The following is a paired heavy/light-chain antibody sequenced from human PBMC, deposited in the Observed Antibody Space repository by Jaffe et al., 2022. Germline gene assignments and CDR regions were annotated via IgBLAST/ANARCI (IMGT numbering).Light chain of an antibody. V-gene: IGKV4-1*01. Sequence: DIVMTQSPDSLAVSLGERATINCKSSQNVLHSSHNKNFLAWYQQKPGQPPKLLIHWASTRESGVPDRFSGSGSGTDFTLTISSLQAEDVAVYYCHQYYNLPYTFGQGTKLEIK. CDR3: HQYYNLPYT. CDR2: WAS. CDR1: QNVLHSSHNKNF. J-gene: IGKJ2*01.
Heavy chain of an antibody. J-gene: IGHJ3*02. V-gene: IGHV3-74*01. CDR2: VNGDGSST. CDR3: ARGGSSGPAVGFDI. CDR1: GFTFRSYW. D-gene: IGHD3-22*01. Sequence: DVQLVESGGGLVQPGGSLRLSCAASGFTFRSYWMHWVRQAPGKGLVWVSRVNGDGSSTNYADSVKGRFTISRDSAQNTLYLQMNSLRAEDTAVYYCARGGSSGPAVGFDIWGQGAMVTVSS.